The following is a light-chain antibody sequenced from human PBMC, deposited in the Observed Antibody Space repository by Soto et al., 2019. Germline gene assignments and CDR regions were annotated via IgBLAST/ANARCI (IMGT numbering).Light chain of an antibody. J-gene: IGKJ2*01. CDR2: AAS. CDR1: QSISVH. V-gene: IGKV1-39*01. CDR3: QQSYITPYT. Sequence: DIQMTQSPSSLSASVGDTVTITCRASQSISVHLNWYQQKPGKVPKILIDAASNLQSGVPLRFSGSGSETDFALTISTLQPEDFATDYGQQSYITPYTFGQGTKLEIK.